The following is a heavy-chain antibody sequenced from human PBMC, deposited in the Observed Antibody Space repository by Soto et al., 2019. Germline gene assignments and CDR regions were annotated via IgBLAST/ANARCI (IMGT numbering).Heavy chain of an antibody. CDR2: IYYSGST. Sequence: QVQLQESGPGLVKPSQTLSLTCTVSGGSISSGDYYWSWIRQPPGKGLEWIGYIYYSGSTYYNPSLKSRVTISVDTSKNQFSLKLSSVTAADTAVYYCARAVSYDILTGYLDYWGQGTLVTVSS. D-gene: IGHD3-9*01. J-gene: IGHJ4*02. CDR1: GGSISSGDYY. V-gene: IGHV4-30-4*01. CDR3: ARAVSYDILTGYLDY.